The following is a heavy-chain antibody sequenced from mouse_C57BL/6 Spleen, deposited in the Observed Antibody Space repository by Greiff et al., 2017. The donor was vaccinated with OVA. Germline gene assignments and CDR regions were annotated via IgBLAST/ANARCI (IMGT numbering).Heavy chain of an antibody. Sequence: EVKLVESGPELVKPGASVKMSCKASGYTFTDYNMHWVKQSHGKSLEWIGYINPNNGGTSYNQKFKGKATLTVNKSSSTAYMELRSLTSEDSAVYYCASGGDYYGSKGYWGQGTTLTVSS. CDR2: INPNNGGT. V-gene: IGHV1-22*01. CDR1: GYTFTDYN. CDR3: ASGGDYYGSKGY. D-gene: IGHD1-1*01. J-gene: IGHJ2*01.